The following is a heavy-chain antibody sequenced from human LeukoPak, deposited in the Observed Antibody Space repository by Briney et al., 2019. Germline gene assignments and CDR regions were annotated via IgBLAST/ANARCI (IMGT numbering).Heavy chain of an antibody. CDR3: ARVEGIVVVVAATYNWFDP. CDR2: ISAYNGNT. CDR1: GYTFTSYG. Sequence: ASVTVSCKASGYTFTSYGISWVRQAPGQGLEWMGWISAYNGNTNYAQKLQGRVTMTTDTSTSTAYMELRSLRSDDTAVYYCARVEGIVVVVAATYNWFDPWGQGTLVTVSS. J-gene: IGHJ5*02. D-gene: IGHD2-15*01. V-gene: IGHV1-18*01.